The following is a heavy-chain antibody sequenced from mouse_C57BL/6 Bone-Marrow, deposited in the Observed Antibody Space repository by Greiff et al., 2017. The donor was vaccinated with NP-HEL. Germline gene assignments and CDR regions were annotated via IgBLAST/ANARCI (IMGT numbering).Heavy chain of an antibody. D-gene: IGHD2-5*01. CDR2: IWTGGGK. CDR3: ARRKRGTDYSNYEDYFDY. J-gene: IGHJ2*01. Sequence: QVQLQQSGPGLVAPSQSLSITCTVSGFSLTSYAISWVRQPPGKGLEWLGVIWTGGGKNYNSAPKSRLSISKDNSKSQVFLKMNSLQTDDTARYYCARRKRGTDYSNYEDYFDYWGQGTTLTVSS. V-gene: IGHV2-9-1*01. CDR1: GFSLTSYA.